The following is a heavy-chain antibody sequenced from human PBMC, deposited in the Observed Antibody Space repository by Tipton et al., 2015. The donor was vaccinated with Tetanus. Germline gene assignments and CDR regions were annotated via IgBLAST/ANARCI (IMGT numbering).Heavy chain of an antibody. V-gene: IGHV5-51*01. CDR3: ARGDYYGSGTYDV. J-gene: IGHJ6*02. D-gene: IGHD3-10*01. Sequence: QSGAEVKKPGESLKISCQGSGYSFNIYWIAWVRQMPGKGLEWIGEINYDGSTNYSPSLKSRVTLSLDTTKKQVSLKLSSVTAADTAVYYCARGDYYGSGTYDVWGQGTTVTVPS. CDR2: INYDGST. CDR1: GYSFNIYW.